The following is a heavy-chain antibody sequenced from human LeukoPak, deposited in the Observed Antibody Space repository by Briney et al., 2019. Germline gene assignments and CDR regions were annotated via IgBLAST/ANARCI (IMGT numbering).Heavy chain of an antibody. V-gene: IGHV3-23*01. CDR1: GFTFSSYA. CDR2: ISGSGGST. D-gene: IGHD3-9*01. J-gene: IGHJ4*02. CDR3: AKNNLLTGYSRIDY. Sequence: GGSLRLSCAASGFTFSSYAMSWVRQAPGKGLEWVSAISGSGGSTYYADSVKGRSTVSRDNSKNILYLQMNSLRAEDTAVYYCAKNNLLTGYSRIDYWGQGTLVTVSS.